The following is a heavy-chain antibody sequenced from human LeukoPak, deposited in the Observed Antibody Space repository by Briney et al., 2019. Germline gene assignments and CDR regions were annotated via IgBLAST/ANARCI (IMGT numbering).Heavy chain of an antibody. CDR2: ISGSGGST. D-gene: IGHD6-19*01. CDR3: AKVYGGAVADPFDY. V-gene: IGHV3-23*01. CDR1: GFTFSSYA. J-gene: IGHJ4*02. Sequence: GGSLRLSCAASGFTFSSYAMSWVRQAPGKGLEWVSAISGSGGSTFYVDSVKGRFTISRDKSKNTLYLYINSLRAEDTAVYYCAKVYGGAVADPFDYWGQGTLVTVSS.